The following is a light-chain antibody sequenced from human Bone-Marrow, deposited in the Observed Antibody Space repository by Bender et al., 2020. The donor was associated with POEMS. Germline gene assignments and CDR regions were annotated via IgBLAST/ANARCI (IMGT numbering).Light chain of an antibody. CDR3: AVWDDSLNGWV. CDR2: SSH. Sequence: QSVLTQPPSASVTPGQRVTISCSGGSSNIGAHAVNWYQHLPGTPPTLLIYSSHRRPSEVPYRFSGSRSGTSASLAISGLQSEDEADYYCAVWDDSLNGWVFGGGTKLTVL. J-gene: IGLJ3*02. V-gene: IGLV1-44*01. CDR1: SSNIGAHA.